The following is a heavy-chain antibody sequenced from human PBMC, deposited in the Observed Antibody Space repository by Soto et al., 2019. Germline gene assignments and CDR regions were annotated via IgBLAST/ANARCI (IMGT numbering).Heavy chain of an antibody. CDR1: GGSISSGGYY. CDR3: ARQVAPQDTAMVTAYYFDY. J-gene: IGHJ4*02. D-gene: IGHD5-18*01. CDR2: IYYSGST. V-gene: IGHV4-31*03. Sequence: SETLSLTCTVSGGSISSGGYYWSWIRQHPGKGLEWIGYIYYSGSTYYNPSLKSRVTISVDTSKNQFSLKLSSVTAADTAVYYCARQVAPQDTAMVTAYYFDYWGQGTLVTVS.